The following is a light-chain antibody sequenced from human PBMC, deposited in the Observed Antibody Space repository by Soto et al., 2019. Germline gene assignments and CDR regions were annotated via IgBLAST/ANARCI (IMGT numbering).Light chain of an antibody. J-gene: IGKJ4*01. V-gene: IGKV4-1*01. CDR2: WAS. CDR3: QQYYSVPLT. CDR1: QSFLYSHTNNNY. Sequence: DIVMTQSPDSLAVSLGERATINCKSSQSFLYSHTNNNYLAWYQHKAGQPPKLLIYWASARESGVPDRFSGSGSGTDFTLTISNLQAEDVAVYYCQQYYSVPLTFGGGTKVDIK.